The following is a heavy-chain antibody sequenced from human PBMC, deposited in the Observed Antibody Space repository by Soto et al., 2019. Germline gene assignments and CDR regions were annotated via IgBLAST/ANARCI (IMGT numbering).Heavy chain of an antibody. CDR3: ARDYCSGGGCYCFDY. Sequence: ASVKVSCKASGYSLTGYYIHWLRQAPGQGLEWMGWINPKTGGTNYAQNLQGRVTMTRDTGISTAFMELNRLRSDDTAVYYCARDYCSGGGCYCFDYWGPGTLVTVSS. D-gene: IGHD2-15*01. CDR1: GYSLTGYY. J-gene: IGHJ4*02. CDR2: INPKTGGT. V-gene: IGHV1-2*02.